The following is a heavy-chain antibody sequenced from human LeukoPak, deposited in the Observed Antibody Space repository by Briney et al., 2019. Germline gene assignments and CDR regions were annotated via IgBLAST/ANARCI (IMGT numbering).Heavy chain of an antibody. CDR2: INQDGSEI. CDR1: GFTFSNYW. CDR3: ARDQGSMIVVQTTNWYFDL. Sequence: GSLRLSCAASGFTFSNYWMSWVRQAPGKGLEWLANINQDGSEIYYVDSVKGRFTISRDNGKNSLYLQINSLRADDTAVYYCARDQGSMIVVQTTNWYFDLWGRDTLVTVSS. J-gene: IGHJ2*01. V-gene: IGHV3-7*01. D-gene: IGHD3-22*01.